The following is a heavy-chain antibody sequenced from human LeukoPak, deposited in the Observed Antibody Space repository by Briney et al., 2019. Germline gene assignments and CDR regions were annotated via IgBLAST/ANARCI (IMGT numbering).Heavy chain of an antibody. CDR3: AKDQGDYGVNFQH. Sequence: TGGSLRLSCAASGFTFSSYGMHWVRQAPGKGLEWVAVISYDGSNKYYADSVKGRFTISRDNSKNTLYLQMNRLRAEDTAVYYCAKDQGDYGVNFQHWGQGTLVTVSS. J-gene: IGHJ1*01. D-gene: IGHD4-17*01. CDR1: GFTFSSYG. V-gene: IGHV3-30*18. CDR2: ISYDGSNK.